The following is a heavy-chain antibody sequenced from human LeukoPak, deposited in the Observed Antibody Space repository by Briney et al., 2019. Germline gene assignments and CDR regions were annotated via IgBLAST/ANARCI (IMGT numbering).Heavy chain of an antibody. J-gene: IGHJ5*02. Sequence: PGRSLRLSCAASGFTFSSYAMHWVRQAPGKGLEWAAVISYDGSNKYYADSVKGRFTISRDNSKNTLYLQMNSLRAEDTAVYYCARGDIVVVVAATLEPWGQGTLVTVSS. CDR2: ISYDGSNK. CDR1: GFTFSSYA. D-gene: IGHD2-15*01. V-gene: IGHV3-30*04. CDR3: ARGDIVVVVAATLEP.